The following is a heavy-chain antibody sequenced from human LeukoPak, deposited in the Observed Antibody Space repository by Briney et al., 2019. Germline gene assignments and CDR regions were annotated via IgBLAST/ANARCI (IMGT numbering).Heavy chain of an antibody. CDR3: ARDGESGSYYAY. J-gene: IGHJ4*02. D-gene: IGHD1-26*01. CDR2: ISYDGSNK. CDR1: GFTFSSYA. V-gene: IGHV3-30-3*01. Sequence: GRSLRLSCAASGFTFSSYAMHWVRQAPGKGLEWVAVISYDGSNKYYADSVKGRFTIFRDNSKNTLYLQMNSLRAEDTAVYYCARDGESGSYYAYWGQGTLVTVSS.